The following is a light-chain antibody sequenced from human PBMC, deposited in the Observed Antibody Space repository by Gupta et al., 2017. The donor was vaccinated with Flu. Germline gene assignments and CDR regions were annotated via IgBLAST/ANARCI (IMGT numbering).Light chain of an antibody. CDR2: GAS. CDR1: QGISSY. V-gene: IGKV1-9*01. J-gene: IGKJ4*01. CDR3: QPLNSYPPP. Sequence: DIQLTQSPSFLSASVGDRVTITCRASQGISSYLAWYQQKPGKAPKLLIYGASTLQRGVPSRFSGSGPGTEFPLTISTLQPENFQPYSGQPLNSYPPPFGGGTKVEIK.